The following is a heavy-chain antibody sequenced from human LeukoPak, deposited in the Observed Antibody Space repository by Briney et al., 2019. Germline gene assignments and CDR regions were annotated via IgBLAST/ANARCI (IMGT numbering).Heavy chain of an antibody. CDR2: IYTSGST. CDR3: AREGPLGYCSSTSCPPYYYYYYMDV. V-gene: IGHV4-4*07. Sequence: PSETLSLTCTVSGGSISSYYWSWIRQPAGKGLEWIGRIYTSGSTNYNPSLKSRVTMSVDTSKNQFSLKLSSVTAADTAVYYCAREGPLGYCSSTSCPPYYYYYYMDVWGKGTTVTVSS. J-gene: IGHJ6*03. CDR1: GGSISSYY. D-gene: IGHD2-2*01.